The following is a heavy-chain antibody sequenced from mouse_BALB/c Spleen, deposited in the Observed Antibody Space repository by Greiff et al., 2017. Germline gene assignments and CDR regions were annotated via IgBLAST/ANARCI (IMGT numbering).Heavy chain of an antibody. J-gene: IGHJ1*01. CDR2: IAPGSGST. CDR3: ARRGSTMITRYFDV. CDR1: GYTFTSYW. Sequence: DLVKPGASVKLSCKASGYTFTSYWINWIKQRPGQGLEWIGRIAPGSGSTYYNEMFKGKATLTVDTSSSTAYIPLSSLSSEDSAVYFCARRGSTMITRYFDVWGAGTTVTVSS. D-gene: IGHD2-4*01. V-gene: IGHV1S41*01.